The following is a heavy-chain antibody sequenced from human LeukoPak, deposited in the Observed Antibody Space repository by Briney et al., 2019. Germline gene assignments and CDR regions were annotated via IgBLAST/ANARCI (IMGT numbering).Heavy chain of an antibody. CDR2: ISAYNGNT. Sequence: ASVKVSCKASGYTFTSYGISWVRQAPGQGLEWMGWISAYNGNTNYAQKLQGRVTMTTDTSTSTAYMELRSLRSDDTAVYYCARDRGRAVAPETRFDYWGQGTLVTVSS. J-gene: IGHJ4*02. V-gene: IGHV1-18*01. D-gene: IGHD6-19*01. CDR3: ARDRGRAVAPETRFDY. CDR1: GYTFTSYG.